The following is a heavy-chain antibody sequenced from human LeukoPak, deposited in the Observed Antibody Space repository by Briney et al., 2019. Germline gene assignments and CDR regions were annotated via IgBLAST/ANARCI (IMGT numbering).Heavy chain of an antibody. CDR3: ARDYDWAFDY. J-gene: IGHJ4*02. Sequence: GGSLRLSCAISGFVFADCPIIWVRQAPGKGLEWISHIRISRGITTVNYGDSVNGRFSISRDDANLLVFLQMDSLTDDDTAVYYCARDYDWAFDYWGQGSLVTVSS. CDR2: IRISRGITTV. D-gene: IGHD1-1*01. V-gene: IGHV3-48*02. CDR1: GFVFADCP.